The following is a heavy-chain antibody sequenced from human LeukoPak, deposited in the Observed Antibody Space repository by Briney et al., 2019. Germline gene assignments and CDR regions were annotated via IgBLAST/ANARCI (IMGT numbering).Heavy chain of an antibody. J-gene: IGHJ4*02. CDR1: GGSLSSSSYY. Sequence: SETLSLTRIVSGGSLSSSSYYWGWTRQPPGKGLEWIGCIYYSGCTYYNPSLKRQVTISVDTSKNQFSLKLSSVTAADTAVYYCARGYYDFWSGYEDWGQGTLVTVSS. CDR2: IYYSGCT. V-gene: IGHV4-39*07. D-gene: IGHD3-3*01. CDR3: ARGYYDFWSGYED.